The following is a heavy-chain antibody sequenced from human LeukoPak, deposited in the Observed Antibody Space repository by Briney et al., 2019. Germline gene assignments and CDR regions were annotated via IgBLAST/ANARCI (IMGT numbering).Heavy chain of an antibody. Sequence: GESLKISCKGSGYNFASYWIGWVRQMPGKGLEWMGITYPGDSDTRYSPSFQGQVTISADKSINTAYLQWSSLKASDTAMYYCARQVPGCSGGSCYSGWFDPWGQGTLVTVSS. CDR1: GYNFASYW. D-gene: IGHD2-15*01. CDR2: TYPGDSDT. CDR3: ARQVPGCSGGSCYSGWFDP. J-gene: IGHJ5*02. V-gene: IGHV5-51*01.